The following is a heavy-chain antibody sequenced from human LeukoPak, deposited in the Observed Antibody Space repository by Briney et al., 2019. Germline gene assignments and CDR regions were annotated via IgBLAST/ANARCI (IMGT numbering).Heavy chain of an antibody. CDR3: AGVESSATYGVFDI. CDR2: ISPSGDST. D-gene: IGHD3-10*01. J-gene: IGHJ3*02. V-gene: IGHV1-46*01. CDR1: GYTFTNYY. Sequence: GASVKVSCKASGYTFTNYYMHWVRQAPGQGLECMATISPSGDSTVYAPKFQGRVTVTRDTSTSTVYTELSSLRSEDTAVFYCAGVESSATYGVFDIWGQGTIVTVSS.